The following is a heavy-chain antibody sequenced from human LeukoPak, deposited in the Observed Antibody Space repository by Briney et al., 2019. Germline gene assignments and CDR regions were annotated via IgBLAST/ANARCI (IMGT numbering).Heavy chain of an antibody. CDR3: ARVGQQLAPFDY. CDR2: IYDSGST. CDR1: GGSIRSSYYY. D-gene: IGHD6-13*01. J-gene: IGHJ4*02. V-gene: IGHV4-39*07. Sequence: SETLSLTCTVSGGSIRSSYYYWGWIRQPPGKGLEWIGSIYDSGSTYYNPSLKSRVTISVDTSKNQFSLKLSSVTAADTAVYYCARVGQQLAPFDYWGQGTLVTVSS.